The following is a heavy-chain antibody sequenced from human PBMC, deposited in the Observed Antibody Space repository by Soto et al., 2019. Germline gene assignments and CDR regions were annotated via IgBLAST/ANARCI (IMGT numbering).Heavy chain of an antibody. CDR3: AKDNYYDSSGHWASP. CDR1: GFTFSSYA. V-gene: IGHV3-23*01. D-gene: IGHD3-22*01. Sequence: PGGSLRLSCAASGFTFSSYAMSWVRQAPGKGLEWVSAISGSGGSTYYADSVKGRFTISRDNSKNTLYLQMNSLRAEDTAVYYYAKDNYYDSSGHWASPWGQGTLVTVSS. CDR2: ISGSGGST. J-gene: IGHJ5*02.